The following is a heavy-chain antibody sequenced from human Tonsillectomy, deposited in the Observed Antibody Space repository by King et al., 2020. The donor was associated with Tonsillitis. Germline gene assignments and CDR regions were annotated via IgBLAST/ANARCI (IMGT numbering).Heavy chain of an antibody. V-gene: IGHV1-18*01. Sequence: QLVQSGAEVRRPGASVKVSCKASGYTFSIYDISWVRQAPGQGLEWIGRISVYNGNTNYAQKVQGRVTMTTDTSTSTAYMELRSLRSDDTAVYYCARDHYHSGGILSFFDYWGQGTLVTASS. J-gene: IGHJ4*02. D-gene: IGHD3-22*01. CDR1: GYTFSIYD. CDR2: ISVYNGNT. CDR3: ARDHYHSGGILSFFDY.